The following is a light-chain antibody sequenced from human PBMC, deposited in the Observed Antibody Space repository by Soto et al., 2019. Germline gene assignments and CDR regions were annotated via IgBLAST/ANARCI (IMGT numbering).Light chain of an antibody. CDR1: QSVSSSC. J-gene: IGKJ1*01. V-gene: IGKV3-20*01. CDR2: DAS. Sequence: EILLTQSPCTLSLSPGDRATLSCRASQSVSSSCFAWYQQKPGQVPQLLIYDASTRASAIPYRFSGRGSGTDFTLTISRLEPEDLAVYFCQQYGNTPQTFGQGTKVEIK. CDR3: QQYGNTPQT.